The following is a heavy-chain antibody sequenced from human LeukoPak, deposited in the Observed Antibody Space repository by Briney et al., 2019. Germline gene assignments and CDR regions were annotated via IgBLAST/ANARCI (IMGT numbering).Heavy chain of an antibody. D-gene: IGHD2-15*01. CDR1: GGSFSGYY. J-gene: IGHJ4*02. V-gene: IGHV4-34*01. Sequence: MPSETLSLTCAVYGGSFSGYYWSWIRQPPGKGLEWIGEINHSGSTNYNPFLKSRVTISVDTSKNQFSLKLSSVTAADTAVYYCARGNLPIVVVVAATRWFDYWGQGTLVTVSS. CDR3: ARGNLPIVVVVAATRWFDY. CDR2: INHSGST.